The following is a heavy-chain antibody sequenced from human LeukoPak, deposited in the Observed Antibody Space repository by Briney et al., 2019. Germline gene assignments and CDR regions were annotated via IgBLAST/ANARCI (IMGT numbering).Heavy chain of an antibody. CDR1: GYTFTSYY. D-gene: IGHD2-2*01. CDR2: INPSGGST. J-gene: IGHJ3*02. Sequence: ASVKVSCKASGYTFTSYYMHWVRQAPGQGLEWMGIINPSGGSTSYAQKFQGRVTMTRDTSTSTVYMELSSLRSEDTAVYYCASPYCSSTSCPHDAFDIWGQETMVTVSS. V-gene: IGHV1-46*01. CDR3: ASPYCSSTSCPHDAFDI.